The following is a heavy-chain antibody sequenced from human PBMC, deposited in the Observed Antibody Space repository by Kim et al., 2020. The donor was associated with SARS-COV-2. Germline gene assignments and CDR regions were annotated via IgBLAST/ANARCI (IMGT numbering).Heavy chain of an antibody. Sequence: GGSLRLSCAASGFTFSSYEMNWVRQAPGKGLEWVSYISSSGSTIYYADSVKGRFTISRDNAKNSLYLQMNSLRAEDTAVYYCARLPFYDNRWFDPWGQGTLVTVSP. V-gene: IGHV3-48*03. CDR1: GFTFSSYE. CDR3: ARLPFYDNRWFDP. D-gene: IGHD3-9*01. CDR2: ISSSGSTI. J-gene: IGHJ5*02.